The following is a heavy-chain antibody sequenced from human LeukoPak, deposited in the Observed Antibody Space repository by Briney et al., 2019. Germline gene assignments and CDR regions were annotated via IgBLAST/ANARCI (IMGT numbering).Heavy chain of an antibody. CDR3: ARSPRVTGYYSQRVFAFDI. CDR1: GGSFSGYY. Sequence: SETLSLTCAVYGGSFSGYYWSWIRQPPGKGLEWIGEINHSGSTNYNPSLKSRVTISVETSKNQFSLKLSSVTAADTAVYYCARSPRVTGYYSQRVFAFDIWGQGTMVTVSS. V-gene: IGHV4-34*01. J-gene: IGHJ3*02. D-gene: IGHD3-9*01. CDR2: INHSGST.